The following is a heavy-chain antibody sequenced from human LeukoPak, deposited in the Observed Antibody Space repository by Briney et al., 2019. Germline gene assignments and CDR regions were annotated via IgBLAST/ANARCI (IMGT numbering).Heavy chain of an antibody. CDR3: ARHGSFWNGQSWFDP. J-gene: IGHJ5*02. CDR1: GGSISSSSYY. Sequence: SETLSLTCTVSGGSISSSSYYWGWIRQPPGKGLEWIGSIYYSGSTYYNPSLKSRVTISVDTSKNQFSLKLSSVTAADTAVYYCARHGSFWNGQSWFDPWGQGTLVTVSS. CDR2: IYYSGST. V-gene: IGHV4-39*01. D-gene: IGHD3-3*01.